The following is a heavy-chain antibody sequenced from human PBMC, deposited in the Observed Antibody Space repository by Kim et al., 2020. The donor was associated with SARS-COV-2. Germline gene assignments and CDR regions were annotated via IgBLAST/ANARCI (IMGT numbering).Heavy chain of an antibody. J-gene: IGHJ4*02. V-gene: IGHV3-30*04. Sequence: GGSLRLSCAASGFTFSSYAMHWVRQAPGKGLEWVAVISYDGSDKYYADSVKGRFTISRDNSKNTLYLQMNSLRAEDTAVYYCARDSDLGGGEMWIQPWVRYYFDYWGQGTLVTVSS. CDR2: ISYDGSDK. CDR3: ARDSDLGGGEMWIQPWVRYYFDY. CDR1: GFTFSSYA. D-gene: IGHD5-18*01.